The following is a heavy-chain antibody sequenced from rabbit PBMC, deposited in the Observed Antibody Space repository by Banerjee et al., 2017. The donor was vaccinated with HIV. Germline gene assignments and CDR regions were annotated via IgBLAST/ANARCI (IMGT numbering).Heavy chain of an antibody. CDR3: ARDGSGDPDFNL. V-gene: IGHV1S40*01. D-gene: IGHD1-1*01. CDR1: GFDLSSYYY. J-gene: IGHJ4*01. CDR2: VDAGSTSRT. Sequence: QSLVESGGGLVQPGGSLKLSCKASGFDLSSYYYMCWVRQAPGKGLEWIACVDAGSTSRTYYATWAKGRFILSKTSSTTVTLQMTSLTAADTATYFCARDGSGDPDFNLWGQGTLVTVS.